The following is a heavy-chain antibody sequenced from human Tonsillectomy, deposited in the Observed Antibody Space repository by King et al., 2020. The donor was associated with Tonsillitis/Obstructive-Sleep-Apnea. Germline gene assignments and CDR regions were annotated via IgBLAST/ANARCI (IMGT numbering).Heavy chain of an antibody. D-gene: IGHD3-9*01. V-gene: IGHV3-74*01. J-gene: IGHJ6*03. CDR3: ARDTIDWLLNYYYYYMDV. CDR2: INSDGSST. CDR1: EFTFSSYW. Sequence: VQLVESGGGLVQPGGSLRLSCAASEFTFSSYWMHWVRQAPGKGLVWVSRINSDGSSTSYADSVKGRFTISRDNAKNTLYLQMNSLRAEDTAVYYCARDTIDWLLNYYYYYMDVWGKGTTVTVSS.